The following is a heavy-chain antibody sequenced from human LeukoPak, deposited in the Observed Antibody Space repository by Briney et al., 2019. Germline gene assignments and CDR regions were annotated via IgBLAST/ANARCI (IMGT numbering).Heavy chain of an antibody. J-gene: IGHJ1*01. CDR3: ARRRYYDSSGYLE. D-gene: IGHD3-22*01. CDR2: IYYSGRT. V-gene: IGHV4-39*01. Sequence: SETLSLTXTIFGDSVSRSDSYWDWIRQPPGEGLEWIGTIYYSGRTYYSPSLKSRVTLSIDMSNNQFSLILSSVTAADTALYFCARRRYYDSSGYLEWGQGTLVTVSS. CDR1: GDSVSRSDSY.